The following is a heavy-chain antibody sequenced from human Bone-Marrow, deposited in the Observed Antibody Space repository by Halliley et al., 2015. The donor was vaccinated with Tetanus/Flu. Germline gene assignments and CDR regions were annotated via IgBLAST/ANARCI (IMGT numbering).Heavy chain of an antibody. CDR2: LYSGGTT. J-gene: IGHJ3*02. Sequence: GWVSLLYSGGTTYYAESGKCRFTISRDNSKNTLYLQMSSLRAEGTAVYFCAKALSGSYGEAFDIWGLGTLVTVSS. V-gene: IGHV3-53*01. CDR3: AKALSGSYGEAFDI. D-gene: IGHD1-26*01.